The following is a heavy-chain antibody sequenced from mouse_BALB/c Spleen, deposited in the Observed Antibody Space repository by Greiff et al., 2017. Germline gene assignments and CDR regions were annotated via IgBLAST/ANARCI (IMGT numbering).Heavy chain of an antibody. Sequence: EVQRVESGGGLVQPGGSLRLSCATSGFTFTDYYMSWVRQPPGKALEWLGFIRNKANGYTTEYSASVKGRFTISRDNSQSILYLQMNTLRAEDSATYYCARDGNPYWYFDVWGAGTTVTVSS. J-gene: IGHJ1*01. CDR1: GFTFTDYY. V-gene: IGHV7-3*02. D-gene: IGHD2-1*01. CDR3: ARDGNPYWYFDV. CDR2: IRNKANGYTT.